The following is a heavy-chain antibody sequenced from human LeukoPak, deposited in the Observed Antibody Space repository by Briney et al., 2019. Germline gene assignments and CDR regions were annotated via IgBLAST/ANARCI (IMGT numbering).Heavy chain of an antibody. CDR3: AKDSPHVGYGDYGEDYFDY. J-gene: IGHJ4*02. CDR1: GFTFSSYG. D-gene: IGHD4-17*01. CDR2: ISYDGSNK. V-gene: IGHV3-30*18. Sequence: GGSLRLSCAASGFTFSSYGMHWVRQAPGKGLEWVAVISYDGSNKYYADSVKGRFTISRDNSKNTLYLQMNSLRAEDTAVYYCAKDSPHVGYGDYGEDYFDYWGQGTLVTVSS.